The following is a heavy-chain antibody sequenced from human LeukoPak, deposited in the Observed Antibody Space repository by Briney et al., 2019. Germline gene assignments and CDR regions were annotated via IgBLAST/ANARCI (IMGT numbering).Heavy chain of an antibody. J-gene: IGHJ4*02. CDR1: GLTFSSYA. CDR3: ARAWSRGSMDY. V-gene: IGHV3-21*01. D-gene: IGHD1-1*01. Sequence: GGSLRLSCAASGLTFSSYAMSWVRQAPGKGLEWVSSISSSSSYIYYADSVKGRFTISRDNAKNSLYLQMNSLRAEDTAVYYCARAWSRGSMDYWGQGTLVTVSS. CDR2: ISSSSSYI.